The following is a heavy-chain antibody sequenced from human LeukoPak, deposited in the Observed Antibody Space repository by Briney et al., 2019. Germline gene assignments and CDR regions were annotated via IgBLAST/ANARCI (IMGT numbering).Heavy chain of an antibody. CDR3: ARVVNVVVPAATTDNWFDP. CDR1: GFTVSSNY. V-gene: IGHV3-53*04. CDR2: IYSGGST. J-gene: IGHJ5*02. Sequence: GGSLRLSRAASGFTVSSNYMSWVRQAPGKGLEWVSVIYSGGSTYYADSVKGRFTISRHNSKNTLYLQMNSLRAEDTAVYYCARVVNVVVPAATTDNWFDPWGQGTLVTVSS. D-gene: IGHD2-2*01.